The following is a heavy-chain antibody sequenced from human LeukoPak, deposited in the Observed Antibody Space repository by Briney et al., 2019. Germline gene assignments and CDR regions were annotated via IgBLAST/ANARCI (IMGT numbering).Heavy chain of an antibody. J-gene: IGHJ4*02. D-gene: IGHD2-15*01. Sequence: PSETLSLTCAVYDGSLSGYYWTWIRQPQGKGLEWIGEIDHSGNTNYNPSLRSRVTISVDTSKNQFSLNLSSVTAADTAVYYCARVVAHFDYCGQGTLVTVSS. V-gene: IGHV4-34*01. CDR1: DGSLSGYY. CDR3: ARVVAHFDY. CDR2: IDHSGNT.